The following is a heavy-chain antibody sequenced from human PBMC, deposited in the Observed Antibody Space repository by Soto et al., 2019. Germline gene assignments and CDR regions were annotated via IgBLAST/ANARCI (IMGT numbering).Heavy chain of an antibody. D-gene: IGHD6-6*01. CDR3: ARIPGGQLGANYFDY. V-gene: IGHV3-53*01. J-gene: IGHJ4*02. CDR2: LYSGGST. CDR1: GFTVSSTY. Sequence: GSLRLSCAASGFTVSSTYMNWVRQAPGKGLEWVSVLYSGGSTYYADSVKGRFTISRDNSKNTLYLQMNSLRPEDTAVYYCARIPGGQLGANYFDYWGQGTLVTVSS.